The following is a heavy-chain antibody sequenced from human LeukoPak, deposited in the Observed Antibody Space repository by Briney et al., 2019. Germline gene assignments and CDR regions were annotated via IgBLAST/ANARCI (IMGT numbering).Heavy chain of an antibody. D-gene: IGHD2-15*01. CDR2: IYYSGST. Sequence: SETLSLTCTVSGGSISSYYWSWIRQHPGKGLEWIGYIYYSGSTYYNPSLKSRVTISVDTSKNQFSLKLSSVTAADTAVYYCARGPYCSGGSCYSYFQHWGQGTLVTVSS. V-gene: IGHV4-59*06. CDR3: ARGPYCSGGSCYSYFQH. CDR1: GGSISSYY. J-gene: IGHJ1*01.